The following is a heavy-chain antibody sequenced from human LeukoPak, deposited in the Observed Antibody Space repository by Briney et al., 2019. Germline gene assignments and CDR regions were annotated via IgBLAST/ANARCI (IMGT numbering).Heavy chain of an antibody. CDR1: GYTFTGYY. V-gene: IGHV1-2*02. J-gene: IGHJ4*02. CDR3: ARALDSSGYFDY. CDR2: INPNSGGT. D-gene: IGHD3-22*01. Sequence: GASVKVSCKASGYTFTGYYMHWVRQTPGQGLEWMGWINPNSGGTNYAQKFQGRVTMTRDTSISTAYMELSRPRSDDTAVYYCARALDSSGYFDYWGQGTLVTVSS.